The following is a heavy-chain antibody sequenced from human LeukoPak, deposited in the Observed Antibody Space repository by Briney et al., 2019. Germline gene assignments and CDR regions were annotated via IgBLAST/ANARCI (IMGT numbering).Heavy chain of an antibody. V-gene: IGHV3-48*02. CDR1: GFTFSSYS. CDR3: ARVGPLWFGELFTPLPYYYYYGMDV. Sequence: PGGSLRLSCAASGFTFSSYSMNWVRQAPGKGLEWVSYIISSSSTIYYADSVKGRFTISRDNAKNSLYLQMNSLRDEDTAVYYCARVGPLWFGELFTPLPYYYYYGMDVWGQGTTVTVSS. J-gene: IGHJ6*02. CDR2: IISSSSTI. D-gene: IGHD3-10*01.